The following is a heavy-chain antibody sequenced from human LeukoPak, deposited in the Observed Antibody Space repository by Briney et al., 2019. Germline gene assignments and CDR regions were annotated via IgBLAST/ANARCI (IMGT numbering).Heavy chain of an antibody. CDR1: GGSISSYY. CDR2: IYYSGST. V-gene: IGHV4-59*01. Sequence: SETLSLTCTVSGGSISSYYWSWIRQPPGKGLEWIGYIYYSGSTNYNPSLKSRVTISADTSKNQFSLKLSSVTAADTAVYYCARESASGSGSYSLAFDIWGRGTMVTVSS. D-gene: IGHD3-10*01. CDR3: ARESASGSGSYSLAFDI. J-gene: IGHJ3*02.